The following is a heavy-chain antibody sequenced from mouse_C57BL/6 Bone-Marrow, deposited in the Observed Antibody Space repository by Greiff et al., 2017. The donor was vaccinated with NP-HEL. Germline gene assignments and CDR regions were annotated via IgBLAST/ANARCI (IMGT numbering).Heavy chain of an antibody. CDR2: IWRGGST. CDR1: GFSLTSYG. CDR3: AKNGYDYLFATY. J-gene: IGHJ3*01. Sequence: VHLVESGPGLVQPSQSLSITCTVSGFSLTSYGVHWVRQSPGKGLEWLGVIWRGGSTDYNAAFMSRLSITKDNSKSQVFFKMNSLQADDTAIYYCAKNGYDYLFATYWGQGTLVTVSA. V-gene: IGHV2-5*01. D-gene: IGHD2-4*01.